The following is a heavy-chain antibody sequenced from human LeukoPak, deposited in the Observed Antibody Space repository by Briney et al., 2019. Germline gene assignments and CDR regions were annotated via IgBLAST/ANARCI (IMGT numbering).Heavy chain of an antibody. V-gene: IGHV1-2*02. CDR2: INPNSGGT. CDR3: ARGYYDSSDFEYFQH. D-gene: IGHD3-22*01. J-gene: IGHJ1*01. Sequence: ASVKVSCKASGYTFTDYYMHWVRQAPGQGLEWMGWINPNSGGTNYQGRVTMTRDTSISTAYMELSRLRSDDTAVYYCARGYYDSSDFEYFQHWGQGTLVTVSS. CDR1: GYTFTDYY.